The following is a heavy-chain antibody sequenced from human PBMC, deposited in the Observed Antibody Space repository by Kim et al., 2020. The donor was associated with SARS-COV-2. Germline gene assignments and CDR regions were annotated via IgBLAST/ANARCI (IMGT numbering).Heavy chain of an antibody. Sequence: GGSLRPSCAASLFTFSSYGLHWVRQAPGKGLEWVAVIWYDGSNKYHADSVKGRFTISRDNSKNTLYLQMNNLRAEDTAVYYCAKERRKYCSGGSCHLEYWGQGTLVTVSS. CDR2: IWYDGSNK. CDR1: LFTFSSYG. V-gene: IGHV3-33*06. CDR3: AKERRKYCSGGSCHLEY. J-gene: IGHJ4*02. D-gene: IGHD2-15*01.